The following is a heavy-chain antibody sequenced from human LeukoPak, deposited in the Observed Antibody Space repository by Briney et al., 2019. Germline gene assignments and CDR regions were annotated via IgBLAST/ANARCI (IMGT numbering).Heavy chain of an antibody. J-gene: IGHJ4*02. D-gene: IGHD6-19*01. CDR1: GGCFSHYY. CDR3: PTLSPRKTEYSSGWSLVFDY. CDR2: INHSGST. V-gene: IGHV4-34*01. Sequence: SETLSLTCPVYGGCFSHYYWSWMRQPPGKGLEWIGEINHSGSTNYNPSLKSRVTISVDTSKNQLVLKLSSVTAAATAVYYCPTLSPRKTEYSSGWSLVFDYWGQGTLVTVSS.